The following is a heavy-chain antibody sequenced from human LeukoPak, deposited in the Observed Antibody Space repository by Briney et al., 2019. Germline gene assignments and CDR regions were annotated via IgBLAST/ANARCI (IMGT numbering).Heavy chain of an antibody. Sequence: PGRSLRLSCAASGFTFSSYAMHWVRQAPGKGLEWVAVISSDESNKYYVDSVKGRFAISRDNSKNTLYLQMNSLRAEDTAVYYCAKTKTTVVTSTGDYWGQGTLVTVSS. CDR3: AKTKTTVVTSTGDY. J-gene: IGHJ4*02. D-gene: IGHD4-23*01. CDR1: GFTFSSYA. CDR2: ISSDESNK. V-gene: IGHV3-30*18.